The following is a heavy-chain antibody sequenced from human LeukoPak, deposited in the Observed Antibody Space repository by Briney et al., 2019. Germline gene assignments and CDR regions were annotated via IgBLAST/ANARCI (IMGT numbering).Heavy chain of an antibody. D-gene: IGHD1-26*01. J-gene: IGHJ4*02. CDR1: GFTVRGNY. CDR3: ARGEWELFYYFDY. V-gene: IGHV3-66*01. Sequence: AGGSLRLSCVASGFTVRGNYMSWVRQAPGKGLEWVSTIYSGGNTYYADSVKGRFTFSRDNSKNTLYLQMNSLRAEGTAVYYCARGEWELFYYFDYWGQGTLVTVSS. CDR2: IYSGGNT.